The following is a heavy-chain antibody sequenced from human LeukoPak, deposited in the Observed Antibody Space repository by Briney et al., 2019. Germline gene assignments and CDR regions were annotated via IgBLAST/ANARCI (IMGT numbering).Heavy chain of an antibody. D-gene: IGHD5/OR15-5a*01. CDR3: ARARVYVTPFDY. J-gene: IGHJ4*02. CDR1: GFTFSIFW. Sequence: GGSLTLSCAPSGFTFSIFWMSWVRQAPGRWREWVANIMQDGSQKYYVDSVKGRFTISRDNAKNTLYLQMKSLRAEDTAVYYCARARVYVTPFDYWGQGTLVTVSS. V-gene: IGHV3-7*01. CDR2: IMQDGSQK.